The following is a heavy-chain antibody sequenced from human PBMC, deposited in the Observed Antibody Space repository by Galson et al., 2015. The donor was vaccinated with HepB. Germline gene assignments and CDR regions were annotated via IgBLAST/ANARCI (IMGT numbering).Heavy chain of an antibody. CDR1: GYTFTSYA. D-gene: IGHD2-8*01. J-gene: IGHJ6*02. Sequence: SVKVSCKASGYTFTSYAMHWVRQAPGQRLEWMGWINAGNGNTKYSQKFQGRVTITRDTSASTAYMELSSLRSEDTAVYYCARTVGVLNDYYGMDVWGQGTTVTVSS. V-gene: IGHV1-3*01. CDR2: INAGNGNT. CDR3: ARTVGVLNDYYGMDV.